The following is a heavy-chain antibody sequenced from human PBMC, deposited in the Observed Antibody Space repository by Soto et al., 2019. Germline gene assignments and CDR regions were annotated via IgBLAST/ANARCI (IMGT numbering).Heavy chain of an antibody. Sequence: PGGYLRLSCAASGFTFSSYAMSWVRQAPGKGLEWVSAISGSGGSTYYADSVKGRFTISRDNSKNTLYLQMNSLRAEDTAVYYCAKDTGMGYYDSSGYPGPSNYFDSRGQRTLLTVS. CDR2: ISGSGGST. CDR3: AKDTGMGYYDSSGYPGPSNYFDS. J-gene: IGHJ4*02. CDR1: GFTFSSYA. V-gene: IGHV3-23*01. D-gene: IGHD3-22*01.